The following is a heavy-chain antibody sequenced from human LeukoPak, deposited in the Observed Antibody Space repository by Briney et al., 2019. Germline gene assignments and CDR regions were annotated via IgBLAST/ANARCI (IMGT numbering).Heavy chain of an antibody. D-gene: IGHD3-22*01. Sequence: GGSLRLTCAASGFTFSSYGMHWVRQAPGKGLEWVANIKEAGGEGNYVDSVKGRFTISRDNAKNSLYLQMNSLRPEDTAVYFCTCLLHYVISVNHPVDCWGQGTLVSVSS. J-gene: IGHJ4*02. CDR1: GFTFSSYG. CDR2: IKEAGGEG. CDR3: TCLLHYVISVNHPVDC. V-gene: IGHV3-7*01.